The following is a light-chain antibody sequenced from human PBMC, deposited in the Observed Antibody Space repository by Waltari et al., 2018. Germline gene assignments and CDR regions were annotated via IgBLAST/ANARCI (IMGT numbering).Light chain of an antibody. V-gene: IGLV2-23*02. CDR1: TRDIGNFKL. CDR2: EVS. CDR3: CSYGGGTTFVV. J-gene: IGLJ2*01. Sequence: QSALTQPASVSGSPGQSINISCTGTTRDIGNFKLVSWYQQHPGKVPKFMISEVSERPSGVSNRVSGSKSGNTASLTISGLQAEDEADYYCCSYGGGTTFVVFGGGTKLSVL.